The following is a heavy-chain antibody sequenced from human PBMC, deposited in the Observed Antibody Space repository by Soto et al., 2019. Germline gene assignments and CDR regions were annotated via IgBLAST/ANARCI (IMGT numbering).Heavy chain of an antibody. V-gene: IGHV4-39*01. CDR1: GGSISSSSYY. CDR2: IYYSGST. CDR3: ARRWEVGAMDY. D-gene: IGHD1-26*01. Sequence: QLQLQESGPGLVKPSETLSLTCTVSGGSISSSSYYWGWIRQPPGKGLEWIGVIYYSGSTYYNPALTSRVTTSVATSKNQFALKLSSVTAADTGVYSCARRWEVGAMDYWGQGTLVTVSS. J-gene: IGHJ4*02.